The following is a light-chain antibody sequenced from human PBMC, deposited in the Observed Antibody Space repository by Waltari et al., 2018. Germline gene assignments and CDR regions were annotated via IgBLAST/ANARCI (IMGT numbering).Light chain of an antibody. V-gene: IGLV1-40*01. J-gene: IGLJ2*01. CDR2: GNN. CDR3: QSYDRNLVI. CDR1: SSHIGAGYD. Sequence: QSVLTQPTSVSGAPGQRVTISCSGSSSHIGAGYDVHWYQQPTGTAPTLLIYGNNNRPSGVPDRFSGSKSGTSASLAITGLQAEDEADYYCQSYDRNLVIFGGGTKLTVL.